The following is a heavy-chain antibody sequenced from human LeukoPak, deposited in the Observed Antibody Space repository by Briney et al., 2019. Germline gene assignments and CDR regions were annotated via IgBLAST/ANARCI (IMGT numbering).Heavy chain of an antibody. J-gene: IGHJ3*02. CDR1: GYTLTELS. CDR2: FDPEDGET. V-gene: IGHV1-24*01. CDR3: ATGDCSSTSCPNDAFDI. Sequence: GASVKVSCKVSGYTLTELSMHWVRQAPGKGLEWMGGFDPEDGETIYAQKFQGRVTMTEDTSTDTAYMELSSLRSEDTAVYYCATGDCSSTSCPNDAFDIWGQGTMVTISS. D-gene: IGHD2-2*01.